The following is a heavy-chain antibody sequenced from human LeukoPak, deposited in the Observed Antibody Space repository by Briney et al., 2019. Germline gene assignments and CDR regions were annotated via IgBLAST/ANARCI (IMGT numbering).Heavy chain of an antibody. CDR1: GGSFSGYY. V-gene: IGHV4-34*01. CDR3: ARGRKVITCGGVRWFDP. CDR2: INHSGST. Sequence: SETLSLTCAVYGGSFSGYYWSWIRQPPGKGLEWIGEINHSGSTNYNPSLKSRVTISVDTSKNQFSLKLSSVTAADTAVYYCARGRKVITCGGVRWFDPWGQGTLVTVSS. D-gene: IGHD3-16*01. J-gene: IGHJ5*02.